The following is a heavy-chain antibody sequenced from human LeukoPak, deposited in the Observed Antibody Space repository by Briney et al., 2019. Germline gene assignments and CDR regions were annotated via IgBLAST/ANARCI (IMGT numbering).Heavy chain of an antibody. Sequence: GGSLRLSCAASGFTFSSYSMNWVRQAPGKGLEWVSSISSSSSYIYYADSVKGRFTISRDNAKNSLYLQMNSLRAEDTAVYYCARGGDYYDSSGYFIYYGMDVWGQGTTVTVSS. CDR2: ISSSSSYI. CDR1: GFTFSSYS. CDR3: ARGGDYYDSSGYFIYYGMDV. D-gene: IGHD3-22*01. J-gene: IGHJ6*02. V-gene: IGHV3-21*01.